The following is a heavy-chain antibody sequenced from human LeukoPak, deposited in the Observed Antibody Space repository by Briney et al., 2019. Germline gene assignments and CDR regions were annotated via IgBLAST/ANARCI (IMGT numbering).Heavy chain of an antibody. J-gene: IGHJ3*02. V-gene: IGHV1-2*02. Sequence: GASVKVSCKTSGYTFTGYYMHWVRQAPGQGLEWMGWINPNSGGTNYAQKFQGRVTMTRDTSISTAYMELSRLRSDDTAVYYCARDRRWLVPHDAFDIWGQGTMVTVSS. D-gene: IGHD6-19*01. CDR2: INPNSGGT. CDR1: GYTFTGYY. CDR3: ARDRRWLVPHDAFDI.